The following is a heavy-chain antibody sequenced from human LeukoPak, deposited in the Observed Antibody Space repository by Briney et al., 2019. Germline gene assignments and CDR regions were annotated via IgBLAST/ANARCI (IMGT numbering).Heavy chain of an antibody. CDR1: GYSISIDYY. D-gene: IGHD4-17*01. Sequence: SETLSLTCTVSGYSISIDYYWGWIRQPPGKGLEWIGSIYHSGSTYYNPSLKSRVTISVDTSKNQFSPRLSSVTAADTAVYYCAREDGDYLYKFFDYWGQGTLVTVSS. J-gene: IGHJ4*02. V-gene: IGHV4-38-2*02. CDR2: IYHSGST. CDR3: AREDGDYLYKFFDY.